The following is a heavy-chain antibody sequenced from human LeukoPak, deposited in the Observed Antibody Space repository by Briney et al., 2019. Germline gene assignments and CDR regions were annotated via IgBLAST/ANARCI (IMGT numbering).Heavy chain of an antibody. CDR1: GFTFSSYA. Sequence: GGSLRLSCAASGFTFSSYAMSWVRQAPGKGLEWVSAISGSGGSTYYADSVKGRFTISRDNSKNTLYLQMNSLRAEDTAVYYCAKFRLRLGELSFPLDAFDIWGQETMVTVSS. J-gene: IGHJ3*02. V-gene: IGHV3-23*01. CDR2: ISGSGGST. CDR3: AKFRLRLGELSFPLDAFDI. D-gene: IGHD3-16*02.